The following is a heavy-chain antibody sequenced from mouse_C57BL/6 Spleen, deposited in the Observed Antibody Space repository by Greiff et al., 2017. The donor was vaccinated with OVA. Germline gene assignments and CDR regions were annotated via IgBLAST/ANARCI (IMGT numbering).Heavy chain of an antibody. CDR1: GYTFTSYT. Sequence: QVQLKESGAELARPGASVKMSCKASGYTFTSYTMHWVKQRPGQGLEWIGYINPSSGYTKYNQKFKDKATLTADKSSSTAYMQLSSLTSEDSAVYYCARGGLRQDYYYAMDYWGQGTSVTVSS. J-gene: IGHJ4*01. V-gene: IGHV1-4*01. CDR2: INPSSGYT. D-gene: IGHD2-2*01. CDR3: ARGGLRQDYYYAMDY.